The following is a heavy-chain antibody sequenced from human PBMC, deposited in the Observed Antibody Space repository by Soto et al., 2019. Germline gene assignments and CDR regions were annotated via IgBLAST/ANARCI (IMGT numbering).Heavy chain of an antibody. V-gene: IGHV4-31*03. D-gene: IGHD5-12*01. J-gene: IGHJ3*02. Sequence: SETLSLTCTVSGGSISSGGYYWSWIRQHPGKGLEWIGYIYYSGSTYYNPSLKSRVTISVDTSKNQFSLKLSSVTAADTAVYYCARVLNSGYDLAPPFDIWGQGTTVTV. CDR3: ARVLNSGYDLAPPFDI. CDR2: IYYSGST. CDR1: GGSISSGGYY.